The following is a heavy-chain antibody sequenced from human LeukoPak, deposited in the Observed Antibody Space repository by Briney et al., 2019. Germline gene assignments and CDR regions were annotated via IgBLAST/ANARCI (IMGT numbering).Heavy chain of an antibody. CDR3: ARERWYRFQH. V-gene: IGHV4-34*01. J-gene: IGHJ1*01. D-gene: IGHD4-23*01. CDR1: GGSFSGYY. CDR2: INHSGST. Sequence: SETLSFTCAVYGGSFSGYYWSWIRQPPGKGLEWIGEINHSGSTNYNPSLKSRVTISVDTSKNQFSLKLSSVTAADTAVYYCARERWYRFQHWGQGTLVTVSS.